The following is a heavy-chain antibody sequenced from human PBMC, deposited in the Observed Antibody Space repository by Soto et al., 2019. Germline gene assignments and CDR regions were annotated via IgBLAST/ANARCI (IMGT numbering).Heavy chain of an antibody. V-gene: IGHV3-23*01. Sequence: EVQVLESGGGLVQLGGSLRLSCEGSGFTVSSHAMTWIRQAPGKGPEWVSTITADGGTYYADSVKGRFAMSRDTSESTLYLQMNSLGAEDTAAYYCAPHVSCSGGSCQYDAFAIRGQGTMVTVSS. CDR1: GFTVSSHA. CDR2: ITADGGT. CDR3: APHVSCSGGSCQYDAFAI. J-gene: IGHJ3*02. D-gene: IGHD2-15*01.